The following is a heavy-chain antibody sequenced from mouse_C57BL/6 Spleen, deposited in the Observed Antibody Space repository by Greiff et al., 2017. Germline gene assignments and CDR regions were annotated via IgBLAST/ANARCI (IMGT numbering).Heavy chain of an antibody. CDR1: GYTFTSYW. CDR2: IYPGSGST. J-gene: IGHJ2*01. D-gene: IGHD2-1*01. V-gene: IGHV1-55*01. CDR3: ARRRDYGNYFDC. Sequence: QVQLQQSGAVLVKPGASVKMSCKASGYTFTSYWITWVKQRPGPGLEWIGAIYPGSGSTNYNEKFKSKATLTVDTSSSTTYMHLGSLTSADSAVSYCARRRDYGNYFDCWGQGTTLTVSS.